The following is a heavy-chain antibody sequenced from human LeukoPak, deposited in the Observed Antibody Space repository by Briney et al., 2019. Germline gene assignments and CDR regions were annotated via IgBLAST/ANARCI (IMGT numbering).Heavy chain of an antibody. CDR1: GFTFGDYA. CDR2: IRSKAYGGTT. V-gene: IGHV3-49*04. CDR3: TRDGFDYDFWSGYYEFDY. Sequence: SLRLSCTASGFTFGDYAMSWVRQAPGKGLEWVGFIRSKAYGGTTEYAASVKGRFTISRDDSKSIAYLQMNSLKTEDTAVYYCTRDGFDYDFWSGYYEFDYWGQGTLVTVSS. D-gene: IGHD3-3*01. J-gene: IGHJ4*02.